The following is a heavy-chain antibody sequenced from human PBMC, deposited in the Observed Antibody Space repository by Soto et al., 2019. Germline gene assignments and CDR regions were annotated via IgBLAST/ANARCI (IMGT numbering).Heavy chain of an antibody. CDR3: ARGTVTTFYYGMDV. D-gene: IGHD4-17*01. CDR2: INHSGST. Sequence: QVQLQQWGAGLLKPSETLSLTRAVYGGSFSGYYWSWIRQPPGKGLEWIGEINHSGSTNYNPSLKSRVTISVDTSKNQFSLKLSSVTAADTAVYYCARGTVTTFYYGMDVWGQGTTVTVSS. J-gene: IGHJ6*02. V-gene: IGHV4-34*01. CDR1: GGSFSGYY.